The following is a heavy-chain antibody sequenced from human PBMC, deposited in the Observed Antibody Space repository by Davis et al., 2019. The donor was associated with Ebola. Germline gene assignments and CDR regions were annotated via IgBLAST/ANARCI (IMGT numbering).Heavy chain of an antibody. J-gene: IGHJ5*02. D-gene: IGHD4-17*01. CDR3: ARNDTVSKWFDP. Sequence: SVKVSCKASGGTFSSYAISWVRQAPGQGLEWMGGIIPILGIANYAQKFQGRVTITADKSTSTTYMELTSLGSEDTAIYYCARNDTVSKWFDPWGQGTLVTVSS. CDR2: IIPILGIA. CDR1: GGTFSSYA. V-gene: IGHV1-69*10.